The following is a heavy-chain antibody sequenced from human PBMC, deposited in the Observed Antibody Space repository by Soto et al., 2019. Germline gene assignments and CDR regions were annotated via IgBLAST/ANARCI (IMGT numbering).Heavy chain of an antibody. V-gene: IGHV3-21*04. CDR3: ARAFSTGWYPGRF. D-gene: IGHD2-2*01. CDR2: ISSGSEFI. CDR1: GFTFGSYS. J-gene: IGHJ4*02. Sequence: GGSLRLSCSASGFTFGSYSMAWVRQTPVKGLQWLASISSGSEFIFHSDSLKGRFTVSRDNAMDSLFLQMNSLTADDTGMYYGARAFSTGWYPGRFWGTGTLVTVSS.